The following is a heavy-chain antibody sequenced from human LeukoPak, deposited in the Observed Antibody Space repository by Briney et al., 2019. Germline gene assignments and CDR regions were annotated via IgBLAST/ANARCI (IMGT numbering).Heavy chain of an antibody. V-gene: IGHV4-31*03. Sequence: SETLSLTCTVSGGSISSGGYFWSWIRQHPGKGLEWIAYIYDSGKINYNPSLESRVTISLDTSKNQFSLKLSSVTAADTAVYYCARAFRSNPYNWFDPWGQGTLVTVSS. J-gene: IGHJ5*02. CDR2: IYDSGKI. CDR1: GGSISSGGYF. CDR3: ARAFRSNPYNWFDP.